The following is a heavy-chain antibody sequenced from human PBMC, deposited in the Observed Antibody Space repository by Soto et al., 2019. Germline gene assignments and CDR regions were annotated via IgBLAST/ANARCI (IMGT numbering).Heavy chain of an antibody. CDR1: GFTFSSYS. J-gene: IGHJ6*02. Sequence: VGSLRLSCAASGFTFSSYSMNWVRQAPGKGLEWVSSISSSSSYIYYADSVKGRFTISGDNAKNSLYLQMNSLRAEDTAVYYCARETTVTEHYYYGMDVWGQGTTVTVSS. D-gene: IGHD4-17*01. CDR2: ISSSSSYI. CDR3: ARETTVTEHYYYGMDV. V-gene: IGHV3-21*01.